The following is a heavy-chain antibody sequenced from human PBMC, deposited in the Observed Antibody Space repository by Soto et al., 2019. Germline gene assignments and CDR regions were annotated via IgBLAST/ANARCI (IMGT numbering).Heavy chain of an antibody. CDR1: GYSFTSYW. CDR3: ARHRRGSGYYDSSGYRRIGYYYYGMDV. Sequence: PGESLKISCKGSGYSFTSYWIGWVRQMPGKGLEWMGIIYPGDSDTRYSPSFQGQVTISADKSISTAYLQWSSLKASDTAMYYCARHRRGSGYYDSSGYRRIGYYYYGMDVWGQGTTVTVSS. V-gene: IGHV5-51*01. J-gene: IGHJ6*02. D-gene: IGHD3-22*01. CDR2: IYPGDSDT.